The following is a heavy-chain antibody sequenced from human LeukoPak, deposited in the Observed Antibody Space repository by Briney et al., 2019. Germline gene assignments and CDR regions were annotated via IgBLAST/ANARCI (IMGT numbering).Heavy chain of an antibody. J-gene: IGHJ4*02. D-gene: IGHD6-19*01. Sequence: SETLSLTCAVYGGSFSGHYWSWIRQPPGKGLEWIGEINHSGSTNYNPSLKSRVTISVDTSKNQFSLKLSSVTAADTAVYYCARGRGWPYYFDYWGQGTLVTVSS. CDR1: GGSFSGHY. V-gene: IGHV4-34*01. CDR2: INHSGST. CDR3: ARGRGWPYYFDY.